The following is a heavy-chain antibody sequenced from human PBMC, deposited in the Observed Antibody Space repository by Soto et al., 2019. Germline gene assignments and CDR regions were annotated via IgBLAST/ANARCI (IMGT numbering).Heavy chain of an antibody. D-gene: IGHD2-15*01. CDR2: ISSTRTYI. CDR3: VREGSCDTSGKYIQDFCY. J-gene: IGHJ1*01. CDR1: GFNFKSYV. Sequence: GGSLRLSCATSGFNFKSYVMHWIRQAPGKGLEWVSSISSTRTYIHYADSVKGRFTISRDNAKNALYLEMNSLRDDDTAIYYCVREGSCDTSGKYIQDFCYWGQGTLVTVSS. V-gene: IGHV3-21*06.